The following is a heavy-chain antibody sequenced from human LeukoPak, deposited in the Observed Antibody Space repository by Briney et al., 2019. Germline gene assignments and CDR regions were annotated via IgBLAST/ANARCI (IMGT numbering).Heavy chain of an antibody. CDR1: GFTFSSYS. CDR2: INHSGST. D-gene: IGHD2-21*02. V-gene: IGHV4-34*01. CDR3: ARGPPYIVVVTAIGFFDY. Sequence: GSLRLSCAASGFTFSSYSMNWVRQPPGKGLEWIGEINHSGSTNYNPSLKSRVTISVDTSKNQFSLKLSSVTAADTAVYYCARGPPYIVVVTAIGFFDYWGQGTLVTVS. J-gene: IGHJ4*02.